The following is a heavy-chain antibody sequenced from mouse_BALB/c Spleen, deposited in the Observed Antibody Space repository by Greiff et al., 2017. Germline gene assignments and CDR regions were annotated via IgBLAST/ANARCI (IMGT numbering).Heavy chain of an antibody. CDR3: ARGEVRRGYYYAMDY. CDR2: IDPANGNT. J-gene: IGHJ4*01. CDR1: GFNIKDTY. D-gene: IGHD2-14*01. Sequence: VQLKESGAELVKPGASVKLSCTASGFNIKDTYMHWVKQRPEQGLEWIGRIDPANGNTKYDPKFQGKATITADTSSNTAYLQLSSLTSEDTAVYYCARGEVRRGYYYAMDYWGQGTSVTVSS. V-gene: IGHV14-3*02.